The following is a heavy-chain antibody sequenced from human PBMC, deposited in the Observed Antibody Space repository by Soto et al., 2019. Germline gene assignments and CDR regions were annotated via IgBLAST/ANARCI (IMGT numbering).Heavy chain of an antibody. D-gene: IGHD1-20*01. CDR3: TLITGIRDV. V-gene: IGHV3-73*01. CDR1: GFTFSGSA. J-gene: IGHJ6*02. Sequence: VGSLRLSCAASGFTFSGSAMHWVRQASGKGLEWVGRIRSKANSYATAYAASVKGRFTISRDDSKNTAYLQMNSLKTEDTAVYYCTLITGIRDVWGQGTTVTVSS. CDR2: IRSKANSYAT.